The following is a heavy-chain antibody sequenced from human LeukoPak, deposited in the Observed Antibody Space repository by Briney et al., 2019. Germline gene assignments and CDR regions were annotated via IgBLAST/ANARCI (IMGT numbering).Heavy chain of an antibody. Sequence: SQTLSLTCTVSGGSISSGSYYWSWIRQPAGKGLEWIGRIYTSGSTNYNPSLKSRVTISVDTSKNQFSLKLSSVTAADTAVYYCARYCSSTSCYPDAFDIWGQGTMVTVSS. D-gene: IGHD2-2*01. CDR2: IYTSGST. CDR3: ARYCSSTSCYPDAFDI. CDR1: GGSISSGSYY. J-gene: IGHJ3*02. V-gene: IGHV4-61*02.